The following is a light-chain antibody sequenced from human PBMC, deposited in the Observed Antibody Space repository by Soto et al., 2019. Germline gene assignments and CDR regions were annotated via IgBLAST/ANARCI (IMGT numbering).Light chain of an antibody. CDR3: QQYGSSPL. Sequence: VMTQSPDSLAVSLGGRATIHCKSSQNVFFDSTNQNYLAWYQQKPGQAPRLLIYGASSRATGIPDRFSGSGSGTDFTLTISRLEPEDFAVYYCQQYGSSPLIGGGTKVDIK. V-gene: IGKV3-20*01. CDR1: QNVFFDSTNQNY. CDR2: GAS. J-gene: IGKJ4*01.